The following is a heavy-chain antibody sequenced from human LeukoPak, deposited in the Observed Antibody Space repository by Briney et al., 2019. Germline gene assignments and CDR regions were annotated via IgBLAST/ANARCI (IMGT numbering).Heavy chain of an antibody. V-gene: IGHV4-34*01. CDR2: INHSGST. CDR1: GGSFSGYY. Sequence: PSETLSLTCAVYGGSFSGYYWSWIRQPPGKGLEWIGEINHSGSTNYNPSLKSRVTISVDTSKNQFSLKLSSVTAADTAVYYCGRRVVVVTASILLTRYFDLWGRGTLVTVSS. D-gene: IGHD2-2*01. J-gene: IGHJ2*01. CDR3: GRRVVVVTASILLTRYFDL.